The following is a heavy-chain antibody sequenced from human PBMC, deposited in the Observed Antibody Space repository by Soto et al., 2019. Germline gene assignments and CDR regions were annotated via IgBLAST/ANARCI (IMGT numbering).Heavy chain of an antibody. D-gene: IGHD2-15*01. CDR2: IYYSGST. CDR3: ARDRGGHY. V-gene: IGHV4-59*01. J-gene: IGHJ4*02. CDR1: GGSISSYY. Sequence: SETLSLTCTVSGGSISSYYWSWIRQPPGKGLEWIGYIYYSGSTNYNPSLKSRVTISVDTSKNQFSLKLSAVTAADTAVYYCARDRGGHYWGQGTLAPLSS.